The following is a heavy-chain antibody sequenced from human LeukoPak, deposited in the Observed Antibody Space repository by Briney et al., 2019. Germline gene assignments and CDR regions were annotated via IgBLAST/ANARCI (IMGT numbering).Heavy chain of an antibody. Sequence: GGSLRLSCAASGFTVSSNYMSWVRQAPGKGLEWVSVIYSGGSTYYADSVKGRFTISRDNSKNTLYLQMNSLRAEDTAVYYCARDWAGFTDAFDTWGQGTMVTVSS. D-gene: IGHD3-16*01. CDR3: ARDWAGFTDAFDT. CDR2: IYSGGST. V-gene: IGHV3-66*01. J-gene: IGHJ3*02. CDR1: GFTVSSNY.